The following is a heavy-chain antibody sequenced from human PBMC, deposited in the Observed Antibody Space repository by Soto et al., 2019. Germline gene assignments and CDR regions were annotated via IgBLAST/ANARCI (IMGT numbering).Heavy chain of an antibody. D-gene: IGHD5-12*01. CDR1: GGSISSVGYY. CDR2: IYNSGST. J-gene: IGHJ5*02. V-gene: IGHV4-31*03. CDR3: ARETVGTIAR. Sequence: QVQLQESGPGLVKPSQTLSLTCTVSGGSISSVGYYWSWIRQHPGKGLEWIGYIYNSGSTHYNPSLQSRITMSVDTSKKQFSLKLSSATVADTAVYFCARETVGTIARWGQGTLVTVSS.